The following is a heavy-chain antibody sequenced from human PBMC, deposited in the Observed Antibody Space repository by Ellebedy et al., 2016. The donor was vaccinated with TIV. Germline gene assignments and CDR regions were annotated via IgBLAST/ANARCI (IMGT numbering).Heavy chain of an antibody. CDR2: IRSKAYGGTT. D-gene: IGHD3-22*01. V-gene: IGHV3-49*03. J-gene: IGHJ4*02. Sequence: GESLKISCTGSGFTLGDYAMSWFRQAPGKGLEWVGFIRSKAYGGTTEYAASVKGRFTISRDDSKSIAYLQMNSLRAEDTAVYYCAREGTTIALEVFYFDYWGQGTLVTVSS. CDR3: AREGTTIALEVFYFDY. CDR1: GFTLGDYA.